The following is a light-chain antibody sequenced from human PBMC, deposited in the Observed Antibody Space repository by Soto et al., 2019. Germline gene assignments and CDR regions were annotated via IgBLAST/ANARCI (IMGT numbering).Light chain of an antibody. V-gene: IGKV3-11*01. CDR1: QSVTTY. CDR3: QQRSNWPPELT. CDR2: DAS. Sequence: EVVLTQSPATLSLSPGERTTLSFRAIQSVTTYLAWYQQKPGQAPRLLIYDASNRATGVPARFSATGSGTDFTLTIRCLEPEDFAVYYCQQRSNWPPELTFGGGTKVDI. J-gene: IGKJ4*01.